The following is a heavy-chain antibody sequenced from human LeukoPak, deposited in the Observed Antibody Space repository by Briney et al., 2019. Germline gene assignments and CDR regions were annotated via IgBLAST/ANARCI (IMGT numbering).Heavy chain of an antibody. CDR2: IYGGGST. D-gene: IGHD3-22*01. CDR3: ARDPDYNDSA. CDR1: GFTVSSNY. V-gene: IGHV3-53*01. J-gene: IGHJ4*02. Sequence: PGGSLRLSCAASGFTVSSNYMSWVRQAPGKGLEWVSVIYGGGSTYYADSVKGRFTISRDNSKNTLYLQMNSLRADDTAMYYCARDPDYNDSAWGQGTLVTVSS.